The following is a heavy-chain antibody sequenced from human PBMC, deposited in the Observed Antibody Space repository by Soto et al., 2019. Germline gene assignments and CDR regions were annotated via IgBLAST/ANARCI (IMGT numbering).Heavy chain of an antibody. D-gene: IGHD2-2*01. CDR2: IYPSDSDT. J-gene: IGHJ5*02. V-gene: IGHV5-51*01. Sequence: HGESLKISCKGSGYSFTSYWIGWVRQMPGKGLEWMGIIYPSDSDTRYSPSFQGQVTISADKSISTAYLQWSSLKASDTAMYYCARTAVIKMGWFDPWGQGTLVTVSS. CDR1: GYSFTSYW. CDR3: ARTAVIKMGWFDP.